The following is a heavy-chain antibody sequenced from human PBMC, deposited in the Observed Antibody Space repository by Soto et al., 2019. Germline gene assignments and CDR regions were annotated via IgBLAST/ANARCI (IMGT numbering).Heavy chain of an antibody. V-gene: IGHV4-39*01. J-gene: IGHJ4*02. CDR2: IYYSGST. D-gene: IGHD6-6*01. CDR1: GGSISSSSYY. CDR3: ARVGYSSSPYFDY. Sequence: QLQLQESGPGLVKPSETLSLTCTVSGGSISSSSYYWGWIRQPPGKGLEWIGGIYYSGSTYYNPSLKSRVTISVDTSKNQFSLKLSSVTAADTAVYYCARVGYSSSPYFDYWGQGTLVTVSS.